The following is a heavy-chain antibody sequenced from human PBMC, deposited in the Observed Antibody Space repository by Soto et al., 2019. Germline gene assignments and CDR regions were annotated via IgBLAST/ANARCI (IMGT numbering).Heavy chain of an antibody. J-gene: IGHJ4*02. V-gene: IGHV1-69*13. Sequence: GASVKVSCKASGGTFSSYAISWVRQAPGQGLEWMGGIIPIFGTANYAQKFQGRVTITADESTSTAYMELSSLRSEDTAVYYCASSRITMIVVVLYFDYWGQGTLVTVSS. CDR2: IIPIFGTA. CDR1: GGTFSSYA. D-gene: IGHD3-22*01. CDR3: ASSRITMIVVVLYFDY.